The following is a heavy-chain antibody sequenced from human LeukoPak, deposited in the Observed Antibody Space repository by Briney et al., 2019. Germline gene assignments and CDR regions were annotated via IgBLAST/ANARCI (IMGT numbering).Heavy chain of an antibody. CDR1: GFTFSSYA. D-gene: IGHD5-24*01. V-gene: IGHV3-23*01. CDR2: FSGRGDRT. Sequence: GGSLRLSCAASGFTFSSYAMSWVRQAPGKGLEWISGFSGRGDRTYYADSVKGRFTISKDDSKNTLYLQMNSLRAEDTAVYYCARDLGGRMGLSAVWGQGTTVTVSS. CDR3: ARDLGGRMGLSAV. J-gene: IGHJ6*02.